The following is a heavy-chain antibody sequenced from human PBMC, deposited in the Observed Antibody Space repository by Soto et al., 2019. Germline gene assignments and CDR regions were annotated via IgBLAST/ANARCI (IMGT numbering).Heavy chain of an antibody. CDR1: GYTFTSYY. D-gene: IGHD2-15*01. CDR3: ARGPPGYCSGGSCYGANYYYGMDV. Sequence: QVQLVQSGAEVKKPGASVKVSCKASGYTFTSYYMHWVRQAPGQGLEWMGIINPSGGSTSYAQKFQGRVTMTSDTSTSTVYMELSSLRSEDTAVYYCARGPPGYCSGGSCYGANYYYGMDVWGQGTTVTGSS. CDR2: INPSGGST. J-gene: IGHJ6*01. V-gene: IGHV1-46*03.